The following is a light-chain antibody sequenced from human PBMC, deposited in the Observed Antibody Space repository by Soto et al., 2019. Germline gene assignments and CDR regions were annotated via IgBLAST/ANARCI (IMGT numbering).Light chain of an antibody. V-gene: IGKV3-11*01. CDR1: RSVSSY. Sequence: EIVLTQSPATLSLSPGERATLSCRASRSVSSYLAWYPQKPGQAPRLLIYDASNRATGIPARFSGSGSGTDFALTISSLEPADFAVYYCQQRSNWPSTFGGGTKVEIK. J-gene: IGKJ4*01. CDR2: DAS. CDR3: QQRSNWPST.